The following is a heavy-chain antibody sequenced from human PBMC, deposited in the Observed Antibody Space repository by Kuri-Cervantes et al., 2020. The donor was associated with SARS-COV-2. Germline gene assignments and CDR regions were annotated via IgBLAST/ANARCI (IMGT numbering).Heavy chain of an antibody. CDR2: IYTSGST. Sequence: SETLSLTCTVSRGSISSSSYYWGWIRQPAGKGLEWIGRIYTSGSTNYNPSLKSRVTMSVDTSKNQFSLKLSSVTAADTAVYYCARVNWGFDYWGQGTLVTVSS. J-gene: IGHJ4*02. CDR3: ARVNWGFDY. D-gene: IGHD7-27*01. V-gene: IGHV4-61*02. CDR1: RGSISSSSYY.